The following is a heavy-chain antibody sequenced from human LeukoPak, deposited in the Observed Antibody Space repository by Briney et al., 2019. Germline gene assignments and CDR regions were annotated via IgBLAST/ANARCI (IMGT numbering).Heavy chain of an antibody. CDR2: ISGSGGST. J-gene: IGHJ4*02. V-gene: IGHV3-23*01. CDR1: GFTFSSYA. CDR3: AKRMSGSYSVVDY. D-gene: IGHD1-26*01. Sequence: PGGSLRLSCAASGFTFSSYAMSWVRQAPGKGLEWVSTISGSGGSTYYADSVKGRFTISGDNSKNTLYLQMNGLRAEDTAVYYCAKRMSGSYSVVDYWGQGTLVTVSS.